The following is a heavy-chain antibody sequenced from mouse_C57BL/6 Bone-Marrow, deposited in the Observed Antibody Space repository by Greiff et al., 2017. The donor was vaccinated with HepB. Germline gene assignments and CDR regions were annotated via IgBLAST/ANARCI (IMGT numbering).Heavy chain of an antibody. CDR1: GFTFSSYA. Sequence: EVQWVESGGGLVKPGGSLKLSCAASGFTFSSYAMSWVRQTPEKRLEWVATISDGGSYTYYPDNVKGRFTIARDNAKNNLYLQMSHLKSEDTAMYYCARENYGNPYAMDYWGQGTSVTVSS. CDR3: ARENYGNPYAMDY. D-gene: IGHD2-1*01. V-gene: IGHV5-4*01. CDR2: ISDGGSYT. J-gene: IGHJ4*01.